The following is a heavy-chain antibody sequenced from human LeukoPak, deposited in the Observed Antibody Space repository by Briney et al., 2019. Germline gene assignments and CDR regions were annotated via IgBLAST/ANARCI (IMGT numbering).Heavy chain of an antibody. CDR2: IDGGSTDI. Sequence: GGSLRLSCAASGFSFSSYAMNWVRQAPGKGLEWISYIDGGSTDIYYADSVKGRFTIPRDNAKNSLYLQMNSLRVEDTAVFYCARDRTAAPLDSWGQGTLVTVSS. V-gene: IGHV3-48*01. J-gene: IGHJ4*02. CDR3: ARDRTAAPLDS. D-gene: IGHD6-13*01. CDR1: GFSFSSYA.